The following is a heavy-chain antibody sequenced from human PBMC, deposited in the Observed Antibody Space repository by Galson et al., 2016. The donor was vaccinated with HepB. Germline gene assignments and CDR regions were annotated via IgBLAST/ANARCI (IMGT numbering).Heavy chain of an antibody. J-gene: IGHJ2*01. CDR2: INADGTAT. Sequence: SLRLSCAASGLDFRRYWMHWVRQTPGKGLVWVSRINADGTATGYADSVKGRFTISRDDAKNTLYLQMNTLRVEDTAVYYCTRETRWYFDLWGRGTLLTVAP. V-gene: IGHV3-74*01. CDR1: GLDFRRYW. CDR3: TRETRWYFDL.